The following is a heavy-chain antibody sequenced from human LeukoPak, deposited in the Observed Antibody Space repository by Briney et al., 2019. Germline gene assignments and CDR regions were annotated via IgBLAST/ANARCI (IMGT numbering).Heavy chain of an antibody. V-gene: IGHV4-34*01. Sequence: SETLSLTCAGYGGSFSGYYWSWIRQPPGKGLEWIGEINHSGSTNYNPSLKSRVTISVDTSKNQFSLKLSSVTAADTAVYYCARGQQSGMDVWGQGTTVTVSS. CDR1: GGSFSGYY. CDR3: ARGQQSGMDV. D-gene: IGHD2-2*01. J-gene: IGHJ6*02. CDR2: INHSGST.